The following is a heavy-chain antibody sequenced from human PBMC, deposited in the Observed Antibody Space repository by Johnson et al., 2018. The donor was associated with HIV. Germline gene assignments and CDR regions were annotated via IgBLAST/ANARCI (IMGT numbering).Heavy chain of an antibody. CDR3: AKVRRAYYEDAFDI. CDR1: GFTFSSYG. CDR2: IRNDGSNK. D-gene: IGHD3-22*01. Sequence: VQLVESGGGLVQPGGSLRLSCAASGFTFSSYGMHWVRQAPGKGLEWVAFIRNDGSNKNYGDSVKGRFTISRDNSKNTLYLQMNSLRAEDTAVYYCAKVRRAYYEDAFDIWGQGTMVTVSS. V-gene: IGHV3-30*02. J-gene: IGHJ3*02.